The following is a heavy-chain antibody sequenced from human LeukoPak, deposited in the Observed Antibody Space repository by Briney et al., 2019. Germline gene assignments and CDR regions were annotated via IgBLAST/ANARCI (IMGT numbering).Heavy chain of an antibody. D-gene: IGHD3-22*01. Sequence: GGSLRLSCAASGFTVSSNYMSWVRQAPGKGLEWVANIKQDGSDKSYVDSVKGRFTISRDNAKNSLYLQMNSLRAEDTAVYYCARDSRFTMRDYWGQGTLVTVSS. V-gene: IGHV3-7*01. CDR2: IKQDGSDK. J-gene: IGHJ4*02. CDR1: GFTVSSNY. CDR3: ARDSRFTMRDY.